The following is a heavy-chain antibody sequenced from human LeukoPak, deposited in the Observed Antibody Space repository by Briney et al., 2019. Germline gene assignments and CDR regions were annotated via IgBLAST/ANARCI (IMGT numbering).Heavy chain of an antibody. D-gene: IGHD4-17*01. CDR3: ARGFAYGDTGSFDY. Sequence: SETLSLTCTVSGASISSYYWSWIRQPPGKGLEWIGYIYYSGSPTHNPSLKSRVTIAADTSKNQFSLKLSSVTAADTAMYYCARGFAYGDTGSFDYWGQGALVTVSS. CDR2: IYYSGSP. CDR1: GASISSYY. J-gene: IGHJ4*02. V-gene: IGHV4-59*01.